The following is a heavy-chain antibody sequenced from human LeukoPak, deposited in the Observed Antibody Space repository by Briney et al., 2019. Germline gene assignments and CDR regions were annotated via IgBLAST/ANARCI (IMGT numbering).Heavy chain of an antibody. CDR2: IYHSGST. D-gene: IGHD6-19*01. V-gene: IGHV4-4*02. CDR1: GGSISSSNW. Sequence: PSETLSLTCAVSGGSISSSNWWSWVRQPPGKGLEWIGEIYHSGSTNYNPSLKSRVTISVDKSKNQFSLKLSSVTAADTAVYYCARDRGYSSGWSQFDYWGQGTLVTVSS. J-gene: IGHJ4*02. CDR3: ARDRGYSSGWSQFDY.